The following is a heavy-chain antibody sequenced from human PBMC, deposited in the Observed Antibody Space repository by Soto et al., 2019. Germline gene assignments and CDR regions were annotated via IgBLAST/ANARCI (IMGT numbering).Heavy chain of an antibody. CDR1: GASISDNW. Sequence: QVQLQESGPGLVKPSGTLSLTCAVSGASISDNWWSWVRQPPGKGLEWIGEIYHSGPTTYNPSLKSRVIISVVKSASQISLTLNSVTAADTAIYYCARHVAVPRTRGFDYWGQGTPVTVSS. J-gene: IGHJ4*02. CDR2: IYHSGPT. V-gene: IGHV4-4*02. D-gene: IGHD2-15*01. CDR3: ARHVAVPRTRGFDY.